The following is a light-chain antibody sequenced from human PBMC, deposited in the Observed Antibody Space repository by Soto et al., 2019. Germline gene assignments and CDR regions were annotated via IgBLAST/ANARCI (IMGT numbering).Light chain of an antibody. V-gene: IGLV4-60*02. CDR2: LEGSGSY. Sequence: QSVLTQSSSASASLGSSVKLTCTLSSGHSSYIIAWHQQQPGKAPRYLMKLEGSGSYNKGSGVPDRFSGSSSGADRYLTISNLPFEDEADYYCATWDSNTRGVFGTGTKVTVL. J-gene: IGLJ1*01. CDR3: ATWDSNTRGV. CDR1: SGHSSYI.